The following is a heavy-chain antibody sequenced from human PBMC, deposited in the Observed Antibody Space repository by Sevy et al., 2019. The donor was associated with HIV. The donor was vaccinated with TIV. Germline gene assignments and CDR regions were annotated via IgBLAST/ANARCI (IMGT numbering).Heavy chain of an antibody. CDR1: GGSITSLY. D-gene: IGHD1-26*01. J-gene: IGHJ4*02. CDR2: IYYNGHI. CDR3: AGENAWGRGYS. V-gene: IGHV4-59*08. Sequence: SETLSLTCTVSGGSITSLYWNWIRQPPGKGLEWIANIYYNGHINYNPSLKSRVTLSLDTSKNQFSLRLSSVTAADTAXXYCAGENAWGRGYSWGQGTLVTVSS.